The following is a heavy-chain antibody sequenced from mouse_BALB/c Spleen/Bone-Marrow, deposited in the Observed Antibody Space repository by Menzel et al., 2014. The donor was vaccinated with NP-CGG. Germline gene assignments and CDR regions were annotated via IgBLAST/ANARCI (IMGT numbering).Heavy chain of an antibody. Sequence: EVQLQQSGAELVKPGASVKLSCTASGFNIKDTYMHWVKQRPEQGLEWIGRIDPANGNTKYDPKFQGKATITADTSSNTAYLQLSSRTSEDTAVYYCASYYYGSSLFAYWGQGTLVTVSA. V-gene: IGHV14-3*02. D-gene: IGHD1-1*01. CDR2: IDPANGNT. CDR1: GFNIKDTY. CDR3: ASYYYGSSLFAY. J-gene: IGHJ3*01.